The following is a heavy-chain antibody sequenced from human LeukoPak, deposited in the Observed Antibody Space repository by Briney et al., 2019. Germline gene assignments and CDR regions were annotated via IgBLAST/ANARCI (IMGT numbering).Heavy chain of an antibody. CDR1: GFSFSTYA. Sequence: GGSLRLSCAASGFSFSTYAMTWLRQAPGKGLEWVSTITDDGGSTHYADAVKGRLTMSRDNSKNTLYLQLNSLRAEDTAVYYCARDVSMDIGGSDCWGPGTLVTVSS. CDR2: ITDDGGST. J-gene: IGHJ4*02. D-gene: IGHD2-2*03. CDR3: ARDVSMDIGGSDC. V-gene: IGHV3-23*01.